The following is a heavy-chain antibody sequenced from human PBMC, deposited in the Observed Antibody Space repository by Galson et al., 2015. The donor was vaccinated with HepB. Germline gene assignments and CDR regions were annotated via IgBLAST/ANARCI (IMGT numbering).Heavy chain of an antibody. CDR2: ISGSGGNT. J-gene: IGHJ3*02. CDR1: GFTFSSYA. V-gene: IGHV3-23*01. CDR3: AKAGVDPADAFDI. Sequence: SLRLSCAASGFTFSSYAMSWVRQAPGKGLEWVSAISGSGGNTYYADSVKGRFTISRDNSKNTLYLQMNSLRAEDTAVYYCAKAGVDPADAFDIWGQGTMVTVSS. D-gene: IGHD2-2*01.